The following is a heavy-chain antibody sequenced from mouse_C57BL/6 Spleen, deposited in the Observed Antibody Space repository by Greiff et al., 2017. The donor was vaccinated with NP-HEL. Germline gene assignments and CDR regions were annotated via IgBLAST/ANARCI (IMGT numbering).Heavy chain of an antibody. CDR3: ARDYYYGSSYWYFDV. J-gene: IGHJ1*03. CDR2: INPNNGGT. V-gene: IGHV1-18*01. Sequence: VQLKESGPELVKPGASVKIPCKASGYTFTDYNMDWVKQSHGKSLEWIGDINPNNGGTIYNQKFKGKATLTVDKSSSTAYMELRSLTSEDTAVYYCARDYYYGSSYWYFDVWGTGTTVTVSS. D-gene: IGHD1-1*01. CDR1: GYTFTDYN.